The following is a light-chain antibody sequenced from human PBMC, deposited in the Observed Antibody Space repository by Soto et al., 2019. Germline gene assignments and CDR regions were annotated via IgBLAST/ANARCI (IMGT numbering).Light chain of an antibody. Sequence: IVLTQSPGTLSLSPGERATLSCRASQSVSRDYLAWYQQKPGQAPRLLIYGASSRATDIPDRVSGSGSGTDFSLIISRLEPEDSAVYFCQQYGSSVQTFGQGTKVEI. CDR3: QQYGSSVQT. CDR1: QSVSRDY. V-gene: IGKV3-20*01. CDR2: GAS. J-gene: IGKJ1*01.